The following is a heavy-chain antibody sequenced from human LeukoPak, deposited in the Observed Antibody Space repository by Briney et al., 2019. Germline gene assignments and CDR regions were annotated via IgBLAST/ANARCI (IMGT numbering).Heavy chain of an antibody. V-gene: IGHV4-61*02. D-gene: IGHD1-26*01. J-gene: IGHJ4*02. CDR3: AREEVGATFYY. CDR2: IYTSGST. CDR1: GGSISSGSYY. Sequence: SQTLSLTCTVSGGSISSGSYYWSWIRQPAGKGLEWIGRIYTSGSTNYNPSLKSRVTISVDTSKNQFSLKLSSVTAADTAVYYCAREEVGATFYYWGQGTLVTVSS.